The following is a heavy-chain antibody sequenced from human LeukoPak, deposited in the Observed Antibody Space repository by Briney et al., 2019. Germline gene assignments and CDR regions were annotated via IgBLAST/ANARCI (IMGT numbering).Heavy chain of an antibody. Sequence: GGSLRLSCAASEFSVGSNYMTWVRQAPGKGLEWVSLIYSGGSTYYADSVKGRFTISRDNSKNTLYLQMNSLRAEDTAVYYCARDAVDIVVVPAANDYYYYMDVWGKGTTVTVSS. V-gene: IGHV3-66*01. CDR1: EFSVGSNY. J-gene: IGHJ6*03. CDR2: IYSGGST. D-gene: IGHD2-2*01. CDR3: ARDAVDIVVVPAANDYYYYMDV.